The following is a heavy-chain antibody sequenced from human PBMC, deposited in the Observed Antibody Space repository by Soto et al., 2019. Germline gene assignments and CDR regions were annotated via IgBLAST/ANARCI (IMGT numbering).Heavy chain of an antibody. Sequence: ASVKVSCKASGYTFTSYAMHWVRQAPGQRLEWMGWINAGNGSTKYSQKFQGRVTITRDTSASTAYMELSSLRSEDTAVYYCARDKRSYYYYGMDVWGQGTTVTVSS. CDR1: GYTFTSYA. D-gene: IGHD6-25*01. J-gene: IGHJ6*02. CDR3: ARDKRSYYYYGMDV. V-gene: IGHV1-3*01. CDR2: INAGNGST.